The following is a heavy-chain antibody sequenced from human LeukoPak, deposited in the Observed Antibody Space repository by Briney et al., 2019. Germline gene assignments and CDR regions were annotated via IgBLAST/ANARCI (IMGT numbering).Heavy chain of an antibody. V-gene: IGHV4-38-2*02. Sequence: SETLSLTCIVSGYSISSGYYWGWIRQPPGNGLEWIGSIYYSGSTYYNPSLKSRVTISVDTSKNQFSLKLSSVTAADTAVYYCARFGLVRFAFDIWGQGTMVTVSS. J-gene: IGHJ3*02. CDR2: IYYSGST. CDR3: ARFGLVRFAFDI. D-gene: IGHD6-19*01. CDR1: GYSISSGYY.